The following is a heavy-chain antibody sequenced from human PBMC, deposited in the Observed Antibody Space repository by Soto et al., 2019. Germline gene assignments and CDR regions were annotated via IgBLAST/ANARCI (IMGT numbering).Heavy chain of an antibody. J-gene: IGHJ3*02. V-gene: IGHV1-2*02. D-gene: IGHD3-10*01. CDR2: VYRNSIST. CDR3: ARVIRRCREAYGAFDI. Sequence: ASVQVSSKASGYNFTGYYMHWVRQAPGQGLEWMGWVYRNSISTNYAQNYQGRVTKASDTSISPAYMELGRLRSDSTTVSYRARVIRRCREAYGAFDIWRQGSMVTVSS. CDR1: GYNFTGYY.